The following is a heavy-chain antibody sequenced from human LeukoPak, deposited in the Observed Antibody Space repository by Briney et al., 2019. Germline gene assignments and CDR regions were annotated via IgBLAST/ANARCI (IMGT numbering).Heavy chain of an antibody. Sequence: GGSLRLSCAASGFTFSNYNMSWIRQAPGKGLEWVSYISSSGSTIYYADSVKGRFTISRDNAKNSLYLQINSLRAEDTAVYYCARVAADAFDIWGQGTMVTVSS. J-gene: IGHJ3*02. CDR1: GFTFSNYN. CDR2: ISSSGSTI. D-gene: IGHD2-15*01. CDR3: ARVAADAFDI. V-gene: IGHV3-11*04.